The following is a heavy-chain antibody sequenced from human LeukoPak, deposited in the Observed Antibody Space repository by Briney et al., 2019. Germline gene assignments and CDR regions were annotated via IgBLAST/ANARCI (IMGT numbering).Heavy chain of an antibody. D-gene: IGHD6-19*01. CDR1: GGSIDITTYY. J-gene: IGHJ5*02. Sequence: SETLSLTCTVSGGSIDITTYYWGWIRQPPGKGLDWIGSVYYTGGTYYNPSLMSRVTISIDTSKNQFSLKLSSVTAADTAVYYCARVFQDKTVAGKINWFDPWGQGTLVTVSS. CDR3: ARVFQDKTVAGKINWFDP. CDR2: VYYTGGT. V-gene: IGHV4-39*07.